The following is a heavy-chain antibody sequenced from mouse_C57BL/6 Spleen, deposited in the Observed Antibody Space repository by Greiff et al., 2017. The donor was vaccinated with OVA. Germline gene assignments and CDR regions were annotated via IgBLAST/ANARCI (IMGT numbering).Heavy chain of an antibody. CDR3: ARVYGSSPYYFDY. J-gene: IGHJ2*01. V-gene: IGHV1-80*01. D-gene: IGHD1-1*01. Sequence: QVQLQQSGAELVKPGASVKISCKASGYAFSSYWMNWVKQRPGKGLEWIGQIYPGDGDTNYNGKFKGKATLTADKSSSTAYMQLSSLTSEDSAVYFCARVYGSSPYYFDYWGQGTTLTVSS. CDR1: GYAFSSYW. CDR2: IYPGDGDT.